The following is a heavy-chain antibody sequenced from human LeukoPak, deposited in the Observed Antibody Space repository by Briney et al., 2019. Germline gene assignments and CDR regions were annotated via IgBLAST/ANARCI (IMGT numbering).Heavy chain of an antibody. J-gene: IGHJ5*02. V-gene: IGHV1-2*02. D-gene: IGHD3-22*01. CDR1: GYTFTGYY. CDR2: INPNSGGT. Sequence: GASVKVSCKASGYTFTGYYMHWVRQAPGQGLEWMGWINPNSGGTNYAQKFQGRVTMTRDTSISTAYMELSRLRSDDTAVYYCARGGVARYYDSSGYYYGWFDPWGQGTLVTVSS. CDR3: ARGGVARYYDSSGYYYGWFDP.